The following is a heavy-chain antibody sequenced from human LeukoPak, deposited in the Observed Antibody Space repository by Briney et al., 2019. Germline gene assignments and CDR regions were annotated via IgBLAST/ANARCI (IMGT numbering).Heavy chain of an antibody. Sequence: GESLKISCKGSGYSFTSYWIGWVRQMPGKGLEWMGIIYPGDSDTRYSPSFQGQVTISAAKSISTAYLQWSSLKASDTAMYYSARLYYETSNGAFDIWGQGTIVSVSS. J-gene: IGHJ3*02. CDR3: ARLYYETSNGAFDI. CDR2: IYPGDSDT. CDR1: GYSFTSYW. V-gene: IGHV5-51*01. D-gene: IGHD3-22*01.